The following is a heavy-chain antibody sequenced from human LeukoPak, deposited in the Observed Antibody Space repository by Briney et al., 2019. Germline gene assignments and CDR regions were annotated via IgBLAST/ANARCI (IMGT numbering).Heavy chain of an antibody. CDR2: IYTSGST. Sequence: SETLSLTCTVSGGSISSYYWSWIRQPAGKGLEWIGRIYTSGSTNYNPSLKSRVTMSVDTSKNQFSLKLSSVTAADTAVYYCARVTIAAAGYYYMDVWGKGTTVTVSS. CDR1: GGSISSYY. V-gene: IGHV4-4*07. J-gene: IGHJ6*03. D-gene: IGHD6-13*01. CDR3: ARVTIAAAGYYYMDV.